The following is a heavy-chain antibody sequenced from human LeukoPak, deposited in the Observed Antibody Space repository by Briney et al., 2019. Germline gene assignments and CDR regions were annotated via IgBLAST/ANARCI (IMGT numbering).Heavy chain of an antibody. D-gene: IGHD6-13*01. V-gene: IGHV4-39*01. CDR2: IYSGST. Sequence: SETLSLTCTVSGDSICSSNNYWPWVRQPPGKGLEWLGSIYSGSTYYNPSLKSRVTISVDTSRNQFSLNLYSVTAADTATYYCARRGITYSSSFFAYWGQGTLVTVSS. CDR1: GDSICSSNNY. J-gene: IGHJ4*02. CDR3: ARRGITYSSSFFAY.